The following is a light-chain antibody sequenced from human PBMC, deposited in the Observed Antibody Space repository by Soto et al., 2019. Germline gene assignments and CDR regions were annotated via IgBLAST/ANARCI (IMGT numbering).Light chain of an antibody. CDR2: GAT. CDR1: QNVLSD. V-gene: IGKV3-15*01. Sequence: EILLTQSPATLSVSPGETATLSCRASQNVLSDLAGYQQKPGQAPRLLVYGATTRATDAPAKFRGSGSGTEFSLTISSLQSEDFATYYCQQYRSWPRTFGQGSKVEI. CDR3: QQYRSWPRT. J-gene: IGKJ1*01.